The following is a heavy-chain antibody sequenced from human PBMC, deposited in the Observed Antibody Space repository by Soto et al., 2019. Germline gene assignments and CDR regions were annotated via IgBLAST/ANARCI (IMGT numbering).Heavy chain of an antibody. Sequence: GGSLRLSCAASGFTFSSYAMSWVRQAPGKGLEWVSAISGSGGSTYYADSVKGRFTISRDNSKNTLYLQTDSLRADDTALYYCAKGGLRTSPKFDYWGQGILVTVSS. V-gene: IGHV3-23*01. CDR2: ISGSGGST. CDR3: AKGGLRTSPKFDY. CDR1: GFTFSSYA. J-gene: IGHJ4*02. D-gene: IGHD5-12*01.